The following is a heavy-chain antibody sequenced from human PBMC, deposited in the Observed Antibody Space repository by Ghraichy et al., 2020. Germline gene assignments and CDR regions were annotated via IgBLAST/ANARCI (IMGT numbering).Heavy chain of an antibody. D-gene: IGHD5-12*01. CDR1: GYTFTSYD. CDR2: MNPNSGNT. V-gene: IGHV1-8*01. J-gene: IGHJ6*03. Sequence: ASVKVSCKASGYTFTSYDINWVRQATGQGLEWMGWMNPNSGNTGYAQKFQGRVTMTRNTSISTAYMELSSLRSEDTAVYYCARGLRSYYYYYMDVWGKGTTVTVSS. CDR3: ARGLRSYYYYYMDV.